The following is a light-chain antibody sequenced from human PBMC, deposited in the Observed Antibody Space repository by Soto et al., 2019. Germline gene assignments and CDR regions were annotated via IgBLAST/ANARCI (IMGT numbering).Light chain of an antibody. CDR2: GAS. CDR1: QGITND. J-gene: IGKJ1*01. CDR3: QQYNNWPWT. V-gene: IGKV3-15*01. Sequence: MTQSPSSLSASVGDRVTITCRASQGITNDLGWYQQKPGQAPRLLSYGASKRATGFPARFSGSGSGTDFTLTISSLQSEDFAVYYCQQYNNWPWTFGQGTKV.